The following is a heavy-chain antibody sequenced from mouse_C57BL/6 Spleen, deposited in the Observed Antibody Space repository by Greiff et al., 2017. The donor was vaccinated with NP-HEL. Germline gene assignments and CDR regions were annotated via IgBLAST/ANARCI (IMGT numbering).Heavy chain of an antibody. V-gene: IGHV5-4*01. CDR2: ISDGGSYT. CDR1: GFTFSSYA. CDR3: ARDEAWFAY. J-gene: IGHJ3*01. Sequence: EVHLVESGGGLVKPGGSLKLSCAASGFTFSSYAMSWVRQTPEKRLEWVATISDGGSYTYYPDNVKGRFTISRDNAKNNLYLQMSHLKSEDTAMYYCARDEAWFAYWGQGTLVTVSA.